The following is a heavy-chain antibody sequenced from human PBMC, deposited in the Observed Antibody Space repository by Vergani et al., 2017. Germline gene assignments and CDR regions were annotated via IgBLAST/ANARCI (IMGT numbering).Heavy chain of an antibody. J-gene: IGHJ4*02. Sequence: QVQLVESGGGVVQPGGSPRLSCAASGCIFRSYGMHWVRQAPGKGLEWVAFIRFDGSGKYYADSVKGRFTISRDNSKNTQNLQMNSLRAEDTGVYYCAKESGTIFADFDYWGQGTLVTVSS. CDR1: GCIFRSYG. CDR3: AKESGTIFADFDY. CDR2: IRFDGSGK. V-gene: IGHV3-30*02. D-gene: IGHD1-1*01.